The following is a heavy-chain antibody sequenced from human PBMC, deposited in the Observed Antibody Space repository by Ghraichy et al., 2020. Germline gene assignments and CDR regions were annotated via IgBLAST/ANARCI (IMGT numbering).Heavy chain of an antibody. CDR3: ARGGPKPLRYPPYYFDY. V-gene: IGHV4-34*01. J-gene: IGHJ4*02. Sequence: SETLSLTCAVYGRSFSGYYWSWIRQPPGKGLEWIGEINHSGSTNYNPSLKSRVTISVDTSKNQFSLKLSSVTAADTAVYYCARGGPKPLRYPPYYFDYWGQGTLVTVSS. CDR2: INHSGST. D-gene: IGHD3-9*01. CDR1: GRSFSGYY.